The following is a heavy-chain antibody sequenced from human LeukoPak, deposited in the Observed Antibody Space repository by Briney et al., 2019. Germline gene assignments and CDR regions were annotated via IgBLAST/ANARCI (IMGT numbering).Heavy chain of an antibody. CDR1: GGTFSSYA. CDR3: VRDSGRAAANR. V-gene: IGHV1-69*05. CDR2: IIPIFGTA. J-gene: IGHJ4*02. D-gene: IGHD6-13*01. Sequence: SVKVSCKASGGTFSSYAISWVRQAPGQGLEWMGRIIPIFGTANYAQKFQGRVTLTRDTSITTAYMDLTKLTSDDTAVYYCVRDSGRAAANRWGQGTLVTVSS.